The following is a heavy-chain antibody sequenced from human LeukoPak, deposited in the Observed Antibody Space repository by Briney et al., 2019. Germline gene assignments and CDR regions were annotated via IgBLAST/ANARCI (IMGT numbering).Heavy chain of an antibody. CDR3: ARDYDFWSGPSNY. CDR2: IGAGDKYT. D-gene: IGHD3-3*01. J-gene: IGHJ4*02. Sequence: PGGSLRLSCAASGFTLRNYAMSWVRQAPGKGLEWVSSIGAGDKYTYYGDSVKGRFTISRDNSKNTLYLQMNSLRAEDTAVYYCARDYDFWSGPSNYWGQGTLVTVSS. CDR1: GFTLRNYA. V-gene: IGHV3-23*01.